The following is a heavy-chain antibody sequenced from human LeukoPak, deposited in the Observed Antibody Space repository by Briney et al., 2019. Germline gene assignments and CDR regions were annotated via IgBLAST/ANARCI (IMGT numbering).Heavy chain of an antibody. D-gene: IGHD3-10*01. CDR3: ARAKLWFDY. CDR1: GGPISNYY. J-gene: IGHJ4*02. CDR2: IYYSGSP. Sequence: SETLSLTCTVSGGPISNYYWSWIRQPPGKGLEWIGYIYYSGSPNYNPSLKSRVTISVDTSKNQFSLKLSSVTAADTAVYYCARAKLWFDYWGQGTLVTVSS. V-gene: IGHV4-59*01.